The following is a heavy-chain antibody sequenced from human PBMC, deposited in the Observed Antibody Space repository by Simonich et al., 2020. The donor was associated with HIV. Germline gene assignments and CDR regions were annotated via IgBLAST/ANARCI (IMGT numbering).Heavy chain of an antibody. D-gene: IGHD3-16*01. CDR3: ARNTATRGSNWYFDL. Sequence: QVQLQESGPGLVKPSETLSLTCAVSGYSISSGYYWGWIRQPPGKGLEWIGSIYHSASTYYNPSLKIRVTISVDTSKNQFSLKLSSVTAADTAVYYCARNTATRGSNWYFDLWGRGTLVTVSS. CDR2: IYHSAST. J-gene: IGHJ2*01. CDR1: GYSISSGYY. V-gene: IGHV4-38-2*01.